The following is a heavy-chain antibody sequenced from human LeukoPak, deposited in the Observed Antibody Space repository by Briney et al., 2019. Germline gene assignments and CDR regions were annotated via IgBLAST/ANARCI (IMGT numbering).Heavy chain of an antibody. Sequence: SETLSLTCTVSDGSISSYYWSWIRQPAGKGLEWIGRIYTSGSTNYNPSLKSRVTMSVDTSKNQFSLKLSSVTAADTAVYYCASSRYYYDSSGSLDYWGQGTLVTVSS. CDR3: ASSRYYYDSSGSLDY. V-gene: IGHV4-4*07. CDR2: IYTSGST. D-gene: IGHD3-22*01. CDR1: DGSISSYY. J-gene: IGHJ4*02.